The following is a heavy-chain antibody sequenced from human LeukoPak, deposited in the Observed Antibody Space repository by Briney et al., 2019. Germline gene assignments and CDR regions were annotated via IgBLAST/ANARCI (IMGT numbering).Heavy chain of an antibody. D-gene: IGHD6-19*01. CDR3: ARGSPGIAVAGHFDY. Sequence: SETLSLTCTVSGGSISSYYWSWIRQPPGKGLEWIGSIYYSGSTYYNPSLKSRVTISVDTSKNQFSLKLSSVTAADTAVYYCARGSPGIAVAGHFDYWGQGTLVTVSS. CDR2: IYYSGST. J-gene: IGHJ4*02. CDR1: GGSISSYY. V-gene: IGHV4-59*12.